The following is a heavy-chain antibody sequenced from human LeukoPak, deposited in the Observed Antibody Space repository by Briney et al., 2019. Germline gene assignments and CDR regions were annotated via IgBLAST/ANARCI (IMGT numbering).Heavy chain of an antibody. CDR1: GFTFSDYG. CDR2: ISYDGSNK. CDR3: AREGYYGSGSPPSLYFDY. D-gene: IGHD3-10*01. J-gene: IGHJ4*02. V-gene: IGHV3-30*03. Sequence: GGSLRLSCAASGFTFSDYGMYWVRQAPGKGLEWVAVISYDGSNKYYADSVKGRFTISRDNSRSTLYLQMNSLRPEDTAIYYCAREGYYGSGSPPSLYFDYWGQGTLVTVSS.